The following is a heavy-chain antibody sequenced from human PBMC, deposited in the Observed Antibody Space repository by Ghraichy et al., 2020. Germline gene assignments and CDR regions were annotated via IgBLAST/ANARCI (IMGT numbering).Heavy chain of an antibody. CDR3: AKGYCSGGSCYEDYSYNMDV. Sequence: GGSLRLSCAASGFTFSSYAMSWVRQAPGKGLEWVSAISGSGGSTYYADSVKGRFTISRDNSKNTLYVQMNSLRAEDTAVYYCAKGYCSGGSCYEDYSYNMDVWGQGTTVTVSS. CDR2: ISGSGGST. V-gene: IGHV3-23*01. D-gene: IGHD2-15*01. J-gene: IGHJ6*02. CDR1: GFTFSSYA.